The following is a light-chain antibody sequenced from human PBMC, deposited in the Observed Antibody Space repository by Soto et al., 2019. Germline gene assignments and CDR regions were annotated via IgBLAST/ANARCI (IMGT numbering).Light chain of an antibody. CDR1: QSVLYSSNNKNY. V-gene: IGKV4-1*01. CDR3: QQYYRTPPT. CDR2: WAS. J-gene: IGKJ3*01. Sequence: DIVMTQSPDSLAVSLGERATINCKSSQSVLYSSNNKNYLAWYQQKPGQPPKLLIYWASTRESGVPDRFSGSGSGTDFTLTISSLQAGDVAVYYCQQYYRTPPTFGPGTKVDIK.